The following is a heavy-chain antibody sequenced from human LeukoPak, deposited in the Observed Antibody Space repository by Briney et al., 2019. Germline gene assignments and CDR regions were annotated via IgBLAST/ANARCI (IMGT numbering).Heavy chain of an antibody. J-gene: IGHJ4*02. CDR2: IYSGGST. CDR3: VRVDRQWLSDY. V-gene: IGHV3-53*01. D-gene: IGHD6-19*01. Sequence: GGSLRLSCAASGFTVSNKYMSWVRQAPGKGLEWVSIIYSGGSTYYADSVKGRFTISRDNPKNTLYLQMNSLRAEDTAVYYCVRVDRQWLSDYWGQGTLVTVSS. CDR1: GFTVSNKY.